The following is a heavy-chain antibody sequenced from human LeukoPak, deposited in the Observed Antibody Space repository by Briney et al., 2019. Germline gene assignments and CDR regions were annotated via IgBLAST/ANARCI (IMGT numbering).Heavy chain of an antibody. CDR1: GFSFSNSG. Sequence: GGSLRLSCAASGFSFSNSGMSWVRQAPAKGLGWVAGISGGGANTHYADSVKGRFTISRDNSKNTLFLQMNSLRDEDTAIYYCSKWNGYGDYWGQGTLVTVSS. CDR2: ISGGGANT. D-gene: IGHD1-1*01. CDR3: SKWNGYGDY. J-gene: IGHJ4*02. V-gene: IGHV3-23*01.